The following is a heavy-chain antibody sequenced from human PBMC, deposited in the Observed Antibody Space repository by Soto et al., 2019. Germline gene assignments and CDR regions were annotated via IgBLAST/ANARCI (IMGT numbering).Heavy chain of an antibody. CDR2: IIPIFGTA. V-gene: IGHV1-69*13. CDR3: ASLGGYDNPPDFDY. J-gene: IGHJ4*02. Sequence: SVKVSRKASGGTFSSYAISWVRQAPGQGLEWMGGIIPIFGTANYAQKFQGRVTITADESTSTAYMELSSLRSEDTAVYYCASLGGYDNPPDFDYWGQGTLVTVSS. CDR1: GGTFSSYA. D-gene: IGHD5-12*01.